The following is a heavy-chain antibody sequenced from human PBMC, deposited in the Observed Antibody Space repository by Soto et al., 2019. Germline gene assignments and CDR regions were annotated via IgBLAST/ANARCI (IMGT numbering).Heavy chain of an antibody. CDR3: AKGNSWSPALVLDI. J-gene: IGHJ3*02. V-gene: IGHV3-23*01. Sequence: GGSLRHACGDSGFTLSSYAINWVRQAPGKGLEWVSAISGSGGSTYYADSVKGRFTISRDSSKNTLYLQMNSLRAEDTAVYYCAKGNSWSPALVLDIWGQGTMVTVSS. CDR2: ISGSGGST. D-gene: IGHD1-7*01. CDR1: GFTLSSYA.